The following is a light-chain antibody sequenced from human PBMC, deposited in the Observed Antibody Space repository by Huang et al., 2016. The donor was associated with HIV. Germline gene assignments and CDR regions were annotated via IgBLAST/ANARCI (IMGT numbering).Light chain of an antibody. CDR3: HQSDTLPYT. V-gene: IGKV6-21*01. CDR1: QNIGNN. Sequence: EIVLTQSPDFQSVTPKEKVTITCRASQNIGNNLLWYQQKPDQSPKLLNKYASQSFSGVPSRFSGSGSGTYFTLTINSLEAEDAATYYCHQSDTLPYTFGQGTKLEIK. CDR2: YAS. J-gene: IGKJ2*01.